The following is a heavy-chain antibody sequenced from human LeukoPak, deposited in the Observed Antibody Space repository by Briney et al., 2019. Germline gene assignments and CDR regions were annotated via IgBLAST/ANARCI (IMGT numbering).Heavy chain of an antibody. J-gene: IGHJ5*02. CDR2: ISYDGSNK. D-gene: IGHD2-15*01. CDR3: ARGSRIVVVVAATVWFDP. Sequence: SLRLSRAASGFTFSSYAMHWVRQAPGKGLEWVAVISYDGSNKYYADSVKGRFTISRDNSKNTLYLQMNSLRAEDTAVYYCARGSRIVVVVAATVWFDPWGQGTLVTVSS. V-gene: IGHV3-30-3*01. CDR1: GFTFSSYA.